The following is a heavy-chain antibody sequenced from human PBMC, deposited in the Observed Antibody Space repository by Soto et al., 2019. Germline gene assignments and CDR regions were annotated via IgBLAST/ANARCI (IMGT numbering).Heavy chain of an antibody. CDR2: IYYSGST. D-gene: IGHD3-22*01. CDR1: GGSISSYY. V-gene: IGHV4-59*01. CDR3: AREGYYYDSSGYGPPSTGMDV. J-gene: IGHJ6*02. Sequence: PSETLSLTCTVSGGSISSYYWSWIRQPPGKGLEWIGYIYYSGSTNYNPSLKSRVTISVDTSKNQFSLKLSSVTAADTAVYYCAREGYYYDSSGYGPPSTGMDVWGQGTTVTVYS.